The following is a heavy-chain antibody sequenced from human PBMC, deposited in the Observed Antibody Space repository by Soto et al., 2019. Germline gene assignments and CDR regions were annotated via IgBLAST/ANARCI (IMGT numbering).Heavy chain of an antibody. CDR3: ARENTMIRGVINPLDY. D-gene: IGHD3-10*01. CDR2: TFYRSDWSH. Sequence: SQTLSLTCAISGDSVSSSNAVWNWLRQSPSRGLEWLGRTFYRSDWSHDYALSVKSRLTINPDTSKNQFSLQLNSVTPEDTAVYYCARENTMIRGVINPLDYWGQGTLVTAPQ. V-gene: IGHV6-1*01. J-gene: IGHJ4*02. CDR1: GDSVSSSNAV.